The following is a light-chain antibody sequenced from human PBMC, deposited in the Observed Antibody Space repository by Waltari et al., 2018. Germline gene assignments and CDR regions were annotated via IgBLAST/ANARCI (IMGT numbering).Light chain of an antibody. CDR2: EVS. CDR1: SSDVGRYNT. V-gene: IGLV2-8*01. CDR3: SSYAGSNNLV. Sequence: QSALTQPPSASGSPGQSVTTSCTGTSSDVGRYNTVSWYQQHHGKAPKLMIYEVSKRPSGVPDRFSGSKSGNTASLTVSGLQAEDEADYYCSSYAGSNNLVFGGGTKLTVL. J-gene: IGLJ2*01.